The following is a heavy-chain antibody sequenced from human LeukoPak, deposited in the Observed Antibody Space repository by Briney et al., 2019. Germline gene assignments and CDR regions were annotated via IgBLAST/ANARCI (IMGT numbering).Heavy chain of an antibody. CDR1: GGSIIDYY. Sequence: SETLSLTCTVPGGSIIDYYWSWIRQSAGKGLEWIGRIYTSGSTNYNPSLKSRVTMSVDTSKNQFSLKLSSVTAEDTAVYYCAREGLHDYEVAFDIWGQGTMVTVSS. V-gene: IGHV4-4*07. J-gene: IGHJ3*02. D-gene: IGHD4-17*01. CDR3: AREGLHDYEVAFDI. CDR2: IYTSGST.